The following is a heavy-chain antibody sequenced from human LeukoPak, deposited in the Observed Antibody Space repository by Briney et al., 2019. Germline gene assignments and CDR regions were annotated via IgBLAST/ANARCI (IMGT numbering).Heavy chain of an antibody. CDR1: GGSISSGGCY. D-gene: IGHD6-13*01. CDR2: IYHSGST. V-gene: IGHV4-61*08. J-gene: IGHJ6*03. Sequence: PSETLSLTCTVSGGSISSGGCYWSWIRQPPGKGLEWIGYIYHSGSTNYNPSLKSRVTISVDTSKNQFSLKLSSVTAADTAVYYCARARAAAPDYYYMDVWGKGTTVTVSS. CDR3: ARARAAAPDYYYMDV.